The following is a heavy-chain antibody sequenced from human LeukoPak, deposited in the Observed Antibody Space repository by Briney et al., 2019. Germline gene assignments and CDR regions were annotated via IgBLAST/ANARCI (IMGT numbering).Heavy chain of an antibody. V-gene: IGHV4-4*07. CDR3: ARVVQCGGDCYPRVKSGTNWFDP. D-gene: IGHD2-21*02. CDR1: GGSISSFY. J-gene: IGHJ5*02. Sequence: PSETLSLTCTVSGGSISSFYWSWIRQPAGKGLEWIGRIYTSGSTNYNPSLKSRVTMSVDTSKNQFSLKLSSVTDADTAVYYCARVVQCGGDCYPRVKSGTNWFDPWGQGTLVTVSS. CDR2: IYTSGST.